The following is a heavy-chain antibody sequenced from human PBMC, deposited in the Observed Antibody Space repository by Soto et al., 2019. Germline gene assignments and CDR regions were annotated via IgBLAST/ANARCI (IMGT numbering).Heavy chain of an antibody. D-gene: IGHD2-15*01. CDR2: VSTSSSYT. Sequence: QVQLVESGGGLVKPGGSLRLSCVASGFTFSDHYMTWIRQAPGKGLEWLSYVSTSSSYTNYADSVKGRFTISRDNAMNSLYRQMNSLRAEDTAVYYCARLRLPGSFDYWGQGTLVTVSS. J-gene: IGHJ4*02. CDR3: ARLRLPGSFDY. V-gene: IGHV3-11*05. CDR1: GFTFSDHY.